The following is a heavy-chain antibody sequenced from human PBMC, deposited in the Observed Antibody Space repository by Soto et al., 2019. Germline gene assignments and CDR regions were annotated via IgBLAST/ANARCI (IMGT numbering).Heavy chain of an antibody. J-gene: IGHJ4*02. CDR1: GDSISSGNW. CDR3: ARHTYSGYDRDGYYFDY. D-gene: IGHD5-12*01. CDR2: FFHTGIT. Sequence: SETLSLTCAVSGDSISSGNWWIWVRQPPGKGLEWIGEFFHTGITNYNPSLKSRVTISVDKSKNQFSLKLSSVTAADTAVYYCARHTYSGYDRDGYYFDYWGQGTLVTVSS. V-gene: IGHV4-4*02.